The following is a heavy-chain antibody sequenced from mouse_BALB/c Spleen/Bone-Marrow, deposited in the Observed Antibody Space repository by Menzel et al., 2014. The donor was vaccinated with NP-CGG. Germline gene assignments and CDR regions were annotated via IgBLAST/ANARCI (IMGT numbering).Heavy chain of an antibody. Sequence: VQLQQSGAELVRPGVSVKISCKGSGYTFTDYAMHWVKQSHAESLEWIGVINTYFGDISYNQKFKGKATIAVDKTSRTVYMELARLTAEDSAMYYCARGYSNNYAMDYWGQGTSVTVSS. CDR3: ARGYSNNYAMDY. V-gene: IGHV1S137*01. J-gene: IGHJ4*01. CDR1: GYTFTDYA. CDR2: INTYFGDI. D-gene: IGHD2-5*01.